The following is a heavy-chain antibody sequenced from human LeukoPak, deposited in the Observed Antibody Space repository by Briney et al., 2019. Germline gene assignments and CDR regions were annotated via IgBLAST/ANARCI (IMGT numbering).Heavy chain of an antibody. V-gene: IGHV3-53*01. J-gene: IGHJ4*02. CDR3: ARYYDSSGYYRWDY. CDR1: GFTLSSNY. Sequence: GGSLTLSCAASGFTLSSNYMTWVRQPPGKGLEWVSVIYSGGSTYYGDSVKGRFTISRDNSKNPLFLQMNSLRAEDTAVYYCARYYDSSGYYRWDYWGQGTLVTVSS. D-gene: IGHD3-22*01. CDR2: IYSGGST.